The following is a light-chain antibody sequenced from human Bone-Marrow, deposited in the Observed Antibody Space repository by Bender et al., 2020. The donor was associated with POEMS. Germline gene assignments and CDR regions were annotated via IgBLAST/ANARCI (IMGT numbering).Light chain of an antibody. CDR2: DID. CDR3: CSYTSSSTLV. Sequence: QSALTQPRSVSGSPGQSVTISCTGTGSDVGGYTYVSWYQQHPGKAPKLIIYDIDKRPSGVPYRFSGSKSGNTASLTISGLQAEDEADYFCCSYTSSSTLVFGGGTKLTVL. V-gene: IGLV2-11*01. CDR1: GSDVGGYTY. J-gene: IGLJ3*02.